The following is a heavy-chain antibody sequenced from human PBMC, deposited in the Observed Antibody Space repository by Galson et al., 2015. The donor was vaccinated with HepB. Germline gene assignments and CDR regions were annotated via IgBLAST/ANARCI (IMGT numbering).Heavy chain of an antibody. CDR2: ISSSSSYI. CDR3: ARNYCSGGSCYWENAFDI. D-gene: IGHD2-15*01. Sequence: SLRLSCAASGFTFSSYSMNWVRQAPGKGLEWVSSISSSSSYIYYADSVKGRFTISRDNAKNSLYLQMNSLRAEDTAVYYCARNYCSGGSCYWENAFDIWGQGTMVTVSS. CDR1: GFTFSSYS. V-gene: IGHV3-21*01. J-gene: IGHJ3*02.